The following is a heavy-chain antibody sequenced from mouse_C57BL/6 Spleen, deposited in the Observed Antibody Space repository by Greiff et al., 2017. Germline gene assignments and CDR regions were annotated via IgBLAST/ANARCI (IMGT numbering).Heavy chain of an antibody. CDR1: GFTFSSYT. V-gene: IGHV5-9*01. Sequence: EVQVVESGGGLVKPGGSLKLSCAASGFTFSSYTMSWVRQTPEKRLEWVATISGGGGNTYYPDSVKGRFTISRDNAKNTLYLQMSSLRSEDTALYYCARRGYGSSRGLDYWGQGTTLTVSS. D-gene: IGHD1-1*01. CDR3: ARRGYGSSRGLDY. J-gene: IGHJ2*01. CDR2: ISGGGGNT.